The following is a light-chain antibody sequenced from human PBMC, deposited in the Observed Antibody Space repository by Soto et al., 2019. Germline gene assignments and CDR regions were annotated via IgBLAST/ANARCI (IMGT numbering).Light chain of an antibody. CDR2: LNSDGSH. Sequence: QLVLTQSPSASASLGASVKLTCTLRSGHSSYAIAWHQQQPEKGPRYLMKLNSDGSHSKGDGIPDRFSGSSSGAERYLTFSILQSEYEADYYCQTWGTGIHVVFGGGTKLTVL. J-gene: IGLJ2*01. CDR3: QTWGTGIHVV. V-gene: IGLV4-69*01. CDR1: SGHSSYA.